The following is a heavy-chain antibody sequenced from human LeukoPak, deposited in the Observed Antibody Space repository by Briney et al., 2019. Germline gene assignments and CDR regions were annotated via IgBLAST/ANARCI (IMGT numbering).Heavy chain of an antibody. D-gene: IGHD2-8*01. CDR2: IYHSGST. V-gene: IGHV4-38-2*01. J-gene: IGHJ4*02. Sequence: SETLSLTCAVSGYSISSGYYWGWIRQPPGKGLEWIGSIYHSGSTYYNPSLKSRVTITVDTSKNQFSLKLSSVTAADTAVYYCARRSYLYHFDYWGQGTLVTVSS. CDR3: ARRSYLYHFDY. CDR1: GYSISSGYY.